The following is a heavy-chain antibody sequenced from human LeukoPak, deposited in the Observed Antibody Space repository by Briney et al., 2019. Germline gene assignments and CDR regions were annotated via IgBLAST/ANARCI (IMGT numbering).Heavy chain of an antibody. V-gene: IGHV1-18*01. CDR3: ASTSSGWPDYYYGMDV. Sequence: ASVKVSSKASGYTFTSYAMHWVRQAPGQRLEWMGWISAYNGNTNYAQKLQGRVTMTTDTSTSTAYMELRSLRSDDTAVYYCASTSSGWPDYYYGMDVWGQGTTVTVSS. CDR2: ISAYNGNT. CDR1: GYTFTSYA. J-gene: IGHJ6*02. D-gene: IGHD6-19*01.